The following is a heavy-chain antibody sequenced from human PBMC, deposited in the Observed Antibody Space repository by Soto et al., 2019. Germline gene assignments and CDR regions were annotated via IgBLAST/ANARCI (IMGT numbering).Heavy chain of an antibody. CDR2: INPNGGST. CDR1: GYTFTNYY. CDR3: ARSAPYDY. J-gene: IGHJ4*02. V-gene: IGHV1-46*01. Sequence: QVQLMQSGAEVKKPGASVRVSCKASGYTFTNYYVHWVRQAPGQGLEWMGFINPNGGSTTYAQKSQGRFTVTTDTSTRTVYMQLSSLRSEDTAVFYCARSAPYDYWGQGTLVTVSS.